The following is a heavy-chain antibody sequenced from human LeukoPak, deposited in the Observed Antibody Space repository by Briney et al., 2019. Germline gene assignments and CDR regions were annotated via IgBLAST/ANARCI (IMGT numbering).Heavy chain of an antibody. CDR3: ASGDGYSYGLLGY. CDR2: INHSGST. V-gene: IGHV4-34*01. CDR1: GGSFSGYY. Sequence: SETLSLTCAVYGGSFSGYYWNWIRQPPGKGLEWIGEINHSGSTYYNPSLKSRVTISVDTSKNQFSLKLSSVTAADTAVYYCASGDGYSYGLLGYWGQGTLVTVSS. D-gene: IGHD5-18*01. J-gene: IGHJ4*02.